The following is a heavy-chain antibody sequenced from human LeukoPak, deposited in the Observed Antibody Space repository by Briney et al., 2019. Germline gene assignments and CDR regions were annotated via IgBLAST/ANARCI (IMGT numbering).Heavy chain of an antibody. CDR1: GYTFTSYG. CDR3: ARAHRDSWIQLWLLFFDY. J-gene: IGHJ4*02. V-gene: IGHV1-18*01. CDR2: ISAYNGNT. D-gene: IGHD5-18*01. Sequence: GASVKVSCKASGYTFTSYGISWVRQAPGQGLEWMGWISAYNGNTNYAQKLQGRVTMTTDTSTSTAYMELRSLRSDDTAVYYRARAHRDSWIQLWLLFFDYWGQGTLVTVSS.